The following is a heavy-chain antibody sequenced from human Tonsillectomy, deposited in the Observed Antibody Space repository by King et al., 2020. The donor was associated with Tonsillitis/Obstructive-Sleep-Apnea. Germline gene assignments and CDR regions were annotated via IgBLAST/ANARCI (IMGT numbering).Heavy chain of an antibody. D-gene: IGHD4-17*01. V-gene: IGHV3-72*01. Sequence: EVQLVESGGGLVQPGGSLRLSCAASGFTFSDYYMDWVRQAPGKGLEWVGRIRNKANSYTTVYAASVKCRFTISRDDSKNSLFLHMNSLKSEDTAVYYCARAATVTTLYYFDFWGQGILVTVSS. CDR2: IRNKANSYTT. CDR3: ARAATVTTLYYFDF. J-gene: IGHJ4*02. CDR1: GFTFSDYY.